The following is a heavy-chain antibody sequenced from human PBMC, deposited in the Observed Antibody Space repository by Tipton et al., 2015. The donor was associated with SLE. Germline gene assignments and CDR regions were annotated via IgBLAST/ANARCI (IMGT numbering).Heavy chain of an antibody. CDR2: ISSSSSYI. D-gene: IGHD3-10*01. J-gene: IGHJ5*02. CDR1: GFTFSSYS. V-gene: IGHV3-21*03. Sequence: SLRLSCAASGFTFSSYSMNWVRQAPGKGLEWVSSISSSSSYIYSADSVKGRFTISRDNAKNSLYLQMNSLRAEDTAVYYCARMVQGVHNWFDPWGQGTLVTVSS. CDR3: ARMVQGVHNWFDP.